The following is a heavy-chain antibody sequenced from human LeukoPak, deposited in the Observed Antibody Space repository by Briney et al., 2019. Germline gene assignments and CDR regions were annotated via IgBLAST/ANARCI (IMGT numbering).Heavy chain of an antibody. CDR2: IGFAGET. CDR1: GFTFSSYD. D-gene: IGHD3-22*01. Sequence: GGSLRLSCAAAGFTFSSYDMHWVRQPTGKSLGWVSVIGFAGETYYPGSVKGRFTISRQSAKNSLYLQMNSLRAGDTAVYYCARGNYYDGSGYYPLFDYWGQGILVTVSS. J-gene: IGHJ4*02. V-gene: IGHV3-13*01. CDR3: ARGNYYDGSGYYPLFDY.